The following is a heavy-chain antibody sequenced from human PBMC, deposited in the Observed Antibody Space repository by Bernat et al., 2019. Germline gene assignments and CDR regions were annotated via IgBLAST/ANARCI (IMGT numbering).Heavy chain of an antibody. V-gene: IGHV1-69*12. CDR1: GGTFSSYA. J-gene: IGHJ6*02. D-gene: IGHD2-15*01. Sequence: QVQLVQSGAEVKKPGSSVKVSCKASGGTFSSYAISWVRQAPGQGLEWRGGIIPIFGTANYAQKFQCRVTITADESTSPAYMELRSLRSENTAVYYCAIKNCSGGSCYSPNFLSYFYGMDVWGQGTTVTVSS. CDR3: AIKNCSGGSCYSPNFLSYFYGMDV. CDR2: IIPIFGTA.